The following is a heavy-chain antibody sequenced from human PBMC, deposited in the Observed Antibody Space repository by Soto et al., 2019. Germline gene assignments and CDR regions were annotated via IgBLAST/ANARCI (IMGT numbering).Heavy chain of an antibody. J-gene: IGHJ6*02. CDR3: TTGVAETGYYYGMDV. D-gene: IGHD2-15*01. CDR2: IKSKTDGGTT. V-gene: IGHV3-15*01. CDR1: GFTFSNAW. Sequence: SLRLSCAASGFTFSNAWMSWVRQAPGKGLEWVGRIKSKTDGGTTDYAAPVKGRFTISRDDSKNTLYLQMNSLKTEDTAVYYCTTGVAETGYYYGMDVWGQGTTVTVSS.